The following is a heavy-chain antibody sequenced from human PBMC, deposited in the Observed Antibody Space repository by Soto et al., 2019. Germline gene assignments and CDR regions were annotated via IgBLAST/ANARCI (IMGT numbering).Heavy chain of an antibody. CDR2: INHSGSF. D-gene: IGHD6-19*01. CDR1: GGSLSGYY. J-gene: IGHJ4*02. CDR3: ARGRPGRSSGWYNY. V-gene: IGHV4-34*01. Sequence: SETLSLTCQVNGGSLSGYYWTWVRQPPGKGLEWIGEINHSGSFNHNPSLKSRVHISIQTSKNQFSLNLSSVTAADTAVYYCARGRPGRSSGWYNYWGQGTLVTVSS.